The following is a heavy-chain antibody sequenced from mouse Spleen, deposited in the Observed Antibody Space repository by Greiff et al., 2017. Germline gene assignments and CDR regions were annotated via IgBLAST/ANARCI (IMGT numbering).Heavy chain of an antibody. D-gene: IGHD1-1*01. V-gene: IGHV5-16*01. CDR2: INYDGSST. J-gene: IGHJ1*03. CDR1: GFTFSDYY. CDR3: ARDHTTVVATDWYFDV. Sequence: EVQRVESEGGLVQPGSSMKLSCTASGFTFSDYYMAWVRQVPEKGLEWVANINYDGSSTYYLDSLKSRFIISRDNAKNILYLQMSSLKSEDTATYYCARDHTTVVATDWYFDVWGTGTTVTVSS.